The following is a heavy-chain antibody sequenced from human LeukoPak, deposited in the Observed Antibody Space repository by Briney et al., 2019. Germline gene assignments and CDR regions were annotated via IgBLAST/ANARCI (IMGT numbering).Heavy chain of an antibody. V-gene: IGHV1-8*01. CDR2: MNPNSGNT. CDR1: GYTFTSYD. D-gene: IGHD2/OR15-2a*01. J-gene: IGHJ3*02. CDR3: ARGNRGADAFDI. Sequence: ASVKVSCKASGYTFTSYDINRVRQATGQGLEWMGWMNPNSGNTGYAQKFQGRVTMTRNTSISTAYMELSSLRSEDTAVYYCARGNRGADAFDIWGQGTMVTVSS.